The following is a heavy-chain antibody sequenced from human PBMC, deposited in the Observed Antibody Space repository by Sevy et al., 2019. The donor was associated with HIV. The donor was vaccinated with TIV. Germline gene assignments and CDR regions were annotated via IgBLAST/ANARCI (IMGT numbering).Heavy chain of an antibody. J-gene: IGHJ4*02. CDR2: ISGSGGST. CDR1: RVTFNNYA. Sequence: GGSLRLSCAASRVTFNNYAMSWVRQAPGKGLEWVAVISGSGGSTNYADAAKGRFTISRDNSKNTLYLQMNSLRAEDTAVYYCAKRVGATGGVFDYWGQGTLVTVSS. CDR3: AKRVGATGGVFDY. D-gene: IGHD1-26*01. V-gene: IGHV3-23*01.